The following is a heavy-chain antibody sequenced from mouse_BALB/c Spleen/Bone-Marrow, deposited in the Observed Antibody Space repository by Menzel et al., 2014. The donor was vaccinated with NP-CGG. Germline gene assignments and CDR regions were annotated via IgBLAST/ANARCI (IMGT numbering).Heavy chain of an antibody. V-gene: IGHV5-9-4*01. CDR2: ISSGGSYT. J-gene: IGHJ2*01. D-gene: IGHD3-1*01. CDR3: ARDSSGYFDY. CDR1: GFTFSSYA. Sequence: EVQLQQSGGGLVKPGGSLKLSCAASGFTFSSYAMSWVRQSPEKRLEWVAEISSGGSYTYYPDTVTGRFTVSRDNAKNPLYLEMSSLRSEDTAMYYCARDSSGYFDYWGQGTTLTVSS.